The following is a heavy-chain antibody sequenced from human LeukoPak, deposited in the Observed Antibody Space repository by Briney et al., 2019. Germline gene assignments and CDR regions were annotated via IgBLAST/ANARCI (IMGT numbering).Heavy chain of an antibody. D-gene: IGHD3-3*01. CDR2: TYYRSKWYN. J-gene: IGHJ5*02. V-gene: IGHV6-1*01. CDR3: AREYDFWTGRDSSKGWLDP. CDR1: GDSVSSNSAA. Sequence: SQTLSLTCAISGDSVSSNSAAWNWIRQSPSRGLEWLGRTYYRSKWYNDYAVSVKSRITINPDTSKNQFSLQLNSVTPEDTAVYYCAREYDFWTGRDSSKGWLDPWGPGILVAVSS.